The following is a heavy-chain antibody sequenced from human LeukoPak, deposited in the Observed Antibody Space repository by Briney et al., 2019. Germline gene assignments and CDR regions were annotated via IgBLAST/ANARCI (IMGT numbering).Heavy chain of an antibody. Sequence: KAGGSLRLSCAASGFTFSSCGFNWVRQAPGKGLEWVSSIGPTGTDRYYADSVRGRFTISRDNAKNSMYLQMDSLRDEDTAVYYCATETIGRHYVYWGQGTLLTVSS. D-gene: IGHD1-14*01. CDR2: IGPTGTDR. V-gene: IGHV3-21*01. CDR3: ATETIGRHYVY. CDR1: GFTFSSCG. J-gene: IGHJ4*02.